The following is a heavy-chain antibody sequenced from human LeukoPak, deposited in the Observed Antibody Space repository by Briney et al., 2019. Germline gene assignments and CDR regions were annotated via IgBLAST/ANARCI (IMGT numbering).Heavy chain of an antibody. Sequence: PGGSLRLSCAASGFTFSNYGMDWVRQAPGKGLEWVSYISSSSSSIYYADSVKGRFTISRDNAKNSLFLQMNSLRAEDTVVYYCARGGAARPDYWGQGTLVTVSS. CDR3: ARGGAARPDY. CDR1: GFTFSNYG. J-gene: IGHJ4*02. CDR2: ISSSSSSI. D-gene: IGHD6-6*01. V-gene: IGHV3-48*01.